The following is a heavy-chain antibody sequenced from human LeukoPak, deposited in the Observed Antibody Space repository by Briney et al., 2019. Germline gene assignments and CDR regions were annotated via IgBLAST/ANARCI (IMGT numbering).Heavy chain of an antibody. CDR3: AKDLEGFSGLLWFGELRYGMDV. Sequence: LSLTCTVSGGSISSSSYYWGWIRQPPGKGLEWVAVISYDGSNKYYADSVKGRFTISRDNSKNTLYLQMNSLRAEDTAVYYCAKDLEGFSGLLWFGELRYGMDVWGQGTTVTVSS. CDR2: ISYDGSNK. V-gene: IGHV3-30*18. D-gene: IGHD3-10*01. CDR1: GGSISSSS. J-gene: IGHJ6*02.